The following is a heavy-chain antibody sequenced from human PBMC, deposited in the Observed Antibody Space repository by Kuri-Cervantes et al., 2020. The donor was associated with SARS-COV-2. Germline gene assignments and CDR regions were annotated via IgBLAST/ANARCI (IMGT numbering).Heavy chain of an antibody. Sequence: ASVKVSCKASGYTFTGYYMHWVRQAPGQGLEWMGWINPNSGGTNYAQKFQGGVTMTRDTSISTAYMELSRLRSDDTAVYYCARDRSNVLLWFGELPYYYMDVWGKGTTVTVSS. V-gene: IGHV1-2*02. CDR3: ARDRSNVLLWFGELPYYYMDV. CDR1: GYTFTGYY. D-gene: IGHD3-10*01. CDR2: INPNSGGT. J-gene: IGHJ6*03.